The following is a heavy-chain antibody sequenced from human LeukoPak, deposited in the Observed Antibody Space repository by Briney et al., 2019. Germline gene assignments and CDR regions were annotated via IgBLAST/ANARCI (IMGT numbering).Heavy chain of an antibody. D-gene: IGHD6-6*01. CDR2: ISSSSNYL. V-gene: IGHV3-21*01. Sequence: GGSLRLSCAASGFTFSSYSMSWVRQAPGKGLEWVSFISSSSNYLYYADSVKGRITISRDNAKNSLYLQMNSLRAEDTAVYYCARDVAARPRWFAPWGQGTLVTVSS. CDR3: ARDVAARPRWFAP. CDR1: GFTFSSYS. J-gene: IGHJ5*02.